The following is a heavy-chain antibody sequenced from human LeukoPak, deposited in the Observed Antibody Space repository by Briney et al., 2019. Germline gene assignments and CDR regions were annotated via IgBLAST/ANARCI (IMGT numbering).Heavy chain of an antibody. D-gene: IGHD3-9*01. CDR1: GYTLTELS. V-gene: IGHV1-24*01. CDR2: FDPEDGET. Sequence: ASVKVSCKVSGYTLTELSMHWVRQAPGKGLEWMGGFDPEDGETIYAQKFQGRVTITEDTSTDTAYMELSSLRSEDTAVYYCATLVRDILTGYPLDPWGQGTLVTVSS. CDR3: ATLVRDILTGYPLDP. J-gene: IGHJ5*02.